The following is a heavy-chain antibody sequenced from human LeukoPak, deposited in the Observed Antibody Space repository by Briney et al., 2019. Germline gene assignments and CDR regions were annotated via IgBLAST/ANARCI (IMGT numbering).Heavy chain of an antibody. CDR3: TREYHSGWYES. J-gene: IGHJ5*02. V-gene: IGHV3-7*03. CDR1: GLTLNIYW. Sequence: PGGSLRLSCVASGLTLNIYWMNWVRQAPGKGLEWVANMNQGGNVKQYADSVRGRFTISRDNAKNSLHLQMNSLRVEDTAVYYCTREYHSGWYESWGQGTLVTVSS. D-gene: IGHD6-19*01. CDR2: MNQGGNVK.